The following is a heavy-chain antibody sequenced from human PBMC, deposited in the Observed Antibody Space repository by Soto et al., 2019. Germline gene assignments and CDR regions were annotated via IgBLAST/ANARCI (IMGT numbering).Heavy chain of an antibody. Sequence: SETLSLTCTVSGGSISSGGYYWSWIRQHPGKGLEWIGYIYYSGSTYYNPSLKSRVTISVDTSKNQFSLKLSSVTAADTAVYYCARGADYYYYMDVWGKGTTVTVSS. CDR1: GGSISSGGYY. V-gene: IGHV4-31*03. CDR3: ARGADYYYYMDV. D-gene: IGHD6-13*01. J-gene: IGHJ6*03. CDR2: IYYSGST.